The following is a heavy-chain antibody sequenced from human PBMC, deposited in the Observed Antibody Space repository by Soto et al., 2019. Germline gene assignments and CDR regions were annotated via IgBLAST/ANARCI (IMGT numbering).Heavy chain of an antibody. D-gene: IGHD4-4*01. Sequence: QVQLVESGGGLVKPGGSLRLSCAASGFTFSDYYMSWIRQAPGKGLEWVSYISSSGSTIYYADSVKGRFTISRDNAKNSRYLKMNSRRAEDTAVYYCARAALYSNYVYYYYYYMDVWGKGTTVTVSS. CDR1: GFTFSDYY. V-gene: IGHV3-11*01. CDR2: ISSSGSTI. CDR3: ARAALYSNYVYYYYYYMDV. J-gene: IGHJ6*03.